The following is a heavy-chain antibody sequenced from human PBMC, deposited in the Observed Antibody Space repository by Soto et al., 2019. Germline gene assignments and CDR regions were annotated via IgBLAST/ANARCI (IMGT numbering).Heavy chain of an antibody. CDR3: ARNQPQRYCSGGTCRPAYGMDV. CDR1: GGSISSDSFY. CDR2: IYYSGDT. Sequence: SETLSLTCTVSGGSISSDSFYWAWIRQPPGKGLEWIGIIYYSGDTYYNPSLAGRLTMSVDTSNQFSLTLRSVTAADTALYYCARNQPQRYCSGGTCRPAYGMDVWGQGTTVTVSS. D-gene: IGHD2-15*01. J-gene: IGHJ6*02. V-gene: IGHV4-39*01.